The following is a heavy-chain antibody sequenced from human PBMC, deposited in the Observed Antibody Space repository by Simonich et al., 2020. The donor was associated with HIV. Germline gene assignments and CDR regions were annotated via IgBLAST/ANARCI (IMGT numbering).Heavy chain of an antibody. Sequence: QVQLVQSGAEVKKPGASVKVSCKASGYTFTGYYMHWVRQAPGQGLEWMGWINPNSGGTKYAKKFQGRVTRTRDTSSSTAYMELSRLRSDDTAVYYCAFLGGYDSSGFDAFDIWGQGTMVSVSS. V-gene: IGHV1-2*02. CDR1: GYTFTGYY. CDR2: INPNSGGT. D-gene: IGHD3-22*01. CDR3: AFLGGYDSSGFDAFDI. J-gene: IGHJ3*02.